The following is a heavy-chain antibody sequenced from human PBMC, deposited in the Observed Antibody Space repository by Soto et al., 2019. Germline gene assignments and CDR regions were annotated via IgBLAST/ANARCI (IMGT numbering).Heavy chain of an antibody. CDR3: AREGSGYNF. J-gene: IGHJ4*02. D-gene: IGHD5-12*01. Sequence: AAVNVSCKASGGSFSNFGISWVRQAPGQGLEWMGGIVPVFGRPNYAQRFRGRLTITADESTSTGYMELISLRSDDTAVYYCAREGSGYNFWGQGTQVTVSS. V-gene: IGHV1-69*13. CDR1: GGSFSNFG. CDR2: IVPVFGRP.